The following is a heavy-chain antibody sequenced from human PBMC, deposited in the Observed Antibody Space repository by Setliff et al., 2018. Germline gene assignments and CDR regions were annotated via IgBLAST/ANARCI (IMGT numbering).Heavy chain of an antibody. Sequence: GGSLRLSCATSGFTFTNYNMNWVRQAPGKGLEWVSSISYSSTYIYYADSVKGRFTTSRDNARNSLILQMNSLRAEDTAVYYCARRLPYFGMDVWGQGTTVTVSS. CDR1: GFTFTNYN. CDR2: ISYSSTYI. D-gene: IGHD2-15*01. CDR3: ARRLPYFGMDV. J-gene: IGHJ6*02. V-gene: IGHV3-21*01.